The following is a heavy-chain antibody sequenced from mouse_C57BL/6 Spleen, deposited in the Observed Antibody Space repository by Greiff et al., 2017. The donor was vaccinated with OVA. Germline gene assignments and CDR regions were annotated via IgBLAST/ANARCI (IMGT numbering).Heavy chain of an antibody. Sequence: LQESGAELVKPGASVKLSCKASGYTFTEYTIHWVKQRSGQGLEWIGWFYPGSGSIKYNEKFKDKATLTADKSSSTVYMELSRLTSEDSAVYFWARHEEGYDGTHYWYFDVWGTGTTVTVSS. CDR3: ARHEEGYDGTHYWYFDV. J-gene: IGHJ1*03. V-gene: IGHV1-62-2*01. CDR1: GYTFTEYT. D-gene: IGHD2-2*01. CDR2: FYPGSGSI.